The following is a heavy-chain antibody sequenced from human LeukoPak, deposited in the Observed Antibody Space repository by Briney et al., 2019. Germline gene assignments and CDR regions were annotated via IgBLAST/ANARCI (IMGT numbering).Heavy chain of an antibody. D-gene: IGHD6-6*01. Sequence: SVKVSCKASGGTFSSYAISWVRQAPGQGLEWMGRIIPILGIANYAQKFQGRVTITADKSTSTAYMELSSLRSEDTAVYYCARTVIAARPGVLDYWGQGTLVTVSS. CDR1: GGTFSSYA. J-gene: IGHJ4*02. V-gene: IGHV1-69*04. CDR3: ARTVIAARPGVLDY. CDR2: IIPILGIA.